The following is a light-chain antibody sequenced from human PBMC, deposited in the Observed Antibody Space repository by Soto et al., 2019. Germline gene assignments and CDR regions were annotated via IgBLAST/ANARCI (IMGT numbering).Light chain of an antibody. Sequence: EIVLTQSPGTPSLSPGERATLSCRASQSVSSSYLAWYQQKPGQAPRLLISGASSRAADIPGRFSGSGSGTDFTLTFSSLEPEDFAVYYCQQYSNWPITFGQGTRLEIK. CDR2: GAS. V-gene: IGKV3D-20*02. CDR1: QSVSSSY. CDR3: QQYSNWPIT. J-gene: IGKJ5*01.